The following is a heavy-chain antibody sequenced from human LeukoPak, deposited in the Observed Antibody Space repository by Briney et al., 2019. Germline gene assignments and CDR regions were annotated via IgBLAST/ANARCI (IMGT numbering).Heavy chain of an antibody. V-gene: IGHV3-23*01. CDR2: ISGRDTST. J-gene: IGHJ4*02. Sequence: PGGSLRLSCAASGFTFSNYAMSWVRQAPGKGLEWVSSISGRDTSTYCADSVKGRFTISRDNSKSTLYLQIHSLRADDTAFYYCAKRPTFYKTFDYWGQGTLVTVS. CDR1: GFTFSNYA. D-gene: IGHD3-16*01. CDR3: AKRPTFYKTFDY.